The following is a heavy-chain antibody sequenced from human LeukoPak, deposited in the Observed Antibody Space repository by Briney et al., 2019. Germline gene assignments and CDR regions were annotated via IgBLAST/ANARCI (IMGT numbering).Heavy chain of an antibody. CDR2: TRNKANGYTT. V-gene: IGHV3-72*01. CDR1: GFTFSDHY. J-gene: IGHJ4*02. CDR3: ARRSYSSGWWVDY. Sequence: TGGSLRLSCAASGFTFSDHYIDWVRQAPGKGLEWVGLTRNKANGYTTEYAASVKGRFTISRDDSMNSLYLQMNSLKTEDTAVYYCARRSYSSGWWVDYWGQGTLVTVSS. D-gene: IGHD6-19*01.